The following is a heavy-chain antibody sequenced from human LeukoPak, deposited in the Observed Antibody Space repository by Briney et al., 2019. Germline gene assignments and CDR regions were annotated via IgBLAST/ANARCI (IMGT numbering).Heavy chain of an antibody. J-gene: IGHJ6*02. CDR1: GFTFDDYG. CDR3: AKVLGSYYYYGMDV. Sequence: PGGSLRLSCAASGFTFDDYGMSWVRQAPGKGLEWVAASWYDGSNKYYADSVKGRFTISSDSSKNMLYLQMNSLRAEDTAVYYCAKVLGSYYYYGMDVWGQGTTVTVSS. CDR2: SWYDGSNK. V-gene: IGHV3-33*08.